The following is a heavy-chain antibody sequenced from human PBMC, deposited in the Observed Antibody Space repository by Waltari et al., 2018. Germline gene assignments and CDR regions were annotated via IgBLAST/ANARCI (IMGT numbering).Heavy chain of an antibody. CDR1: GFTFNTYW. Sequence: EVQLVESGGGLVQPGGSLRLSCAASGFTFNTYWMKWSRQAPGEGLEWVANINPDGSQKFYVDSVKGRFTVSRDNAQNALYLQMNNLRAEDTAVYYCTTLARGESGDYWGQGTLVTVSS. CDR3: TTLARGESGDY. CDR2: INPDGSQK. J-gene: IGHJ4*02. D-gene: IGHD3-10*01. V-gene: IGHV3-7*01.